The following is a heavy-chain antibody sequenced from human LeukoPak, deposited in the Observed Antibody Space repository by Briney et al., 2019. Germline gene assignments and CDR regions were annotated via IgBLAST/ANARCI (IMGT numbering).Heavy chain of an antibody. CDR2: INHSGST. CDR1: GGSFSDYY. V-gene: IGHV4-34*01. J-gene: IGHJ1*01. CDR3: GYSSGYQQH. D-gene: IGHD6-19*01. Sequence: SQTLSLTCAVYGGSFSDYYGSWIRQPAGKGLEWIGEINHSGSTNYKPSLKSRVTISVDTAKNQFSLKLSSVTAADTAVYYCGYSSGYQQHWGQGTLVTVSS.